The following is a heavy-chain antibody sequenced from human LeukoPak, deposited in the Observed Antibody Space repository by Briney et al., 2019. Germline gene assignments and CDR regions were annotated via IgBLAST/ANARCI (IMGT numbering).Heavy chain of an antibody. CDR2: FYTSGST. D-gene: IGHD4-17*01. CDR1: GDSISSGTYY. V-gene: IGHV4-61*02. Sequence: SQTLSLTCTVSGDSISSGTYYWSWIRQPAGKGLEWIGRFYTSGSTNYNPSLKSRVTISVDTSKNQFSLKLSSVTAADTAVYYCARVLGGDYTFDYWGQGTLVTVSS. CDR3: ARVLGGDYTFDY. J-gene: IGHJ4*02.